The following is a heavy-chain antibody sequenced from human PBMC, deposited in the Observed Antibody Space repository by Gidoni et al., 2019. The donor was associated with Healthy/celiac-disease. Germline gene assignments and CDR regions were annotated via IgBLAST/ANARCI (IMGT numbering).Heavy chain of an antibody. D-gene: IGHD4-17*01. CDR1: GFTFSAYY. CDR3: ARSTVTTSLYYYYYYGMDV. Sequence: QVQLVESGGGLVKPGGSLRLSCAASGFTFSAYYMTWIRQAPGKGLEWVSYMRSSGSTIYYADSVKGRFTISRDNAKNSLYLQMNSLRAEDTAVYYCARSTVTTSLYYYYYYGMDVWGQGTTVTVSS. V-gene: IGHV3-11*01. CDR2: MRSSGSTI. J-gene: IGHJ6*02.